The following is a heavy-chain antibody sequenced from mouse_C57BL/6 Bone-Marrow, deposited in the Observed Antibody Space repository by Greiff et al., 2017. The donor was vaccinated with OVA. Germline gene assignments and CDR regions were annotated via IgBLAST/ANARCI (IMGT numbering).Heavy chain of an antibody. D-gene: IGHD2-4*01. J-gene: IGHJ2*01. CDR1: GYSFTDYN. CDR2: INPNYGTT. CDR3: ARSGVYYDYEGPFDY. Sequence: VHVKQSGPELVKPGASVKISCKASGYSFTDYNMNWVKQSNGKSLEWIGVINPNYGTTSYNQKFKGKATLTVDKSSSTAYMQLNSLTSEDSAVYYCARSGVYYDYEGPFDYWGQGTTLTVSS. V-gene: IGHV1-39*01.